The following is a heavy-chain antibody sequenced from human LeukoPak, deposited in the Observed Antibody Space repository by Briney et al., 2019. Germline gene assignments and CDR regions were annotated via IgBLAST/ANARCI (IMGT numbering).Heavy chain of an antibody. D-gene: IGHD2-8*02. CDR3: ARDYLVGCTDTICYPIDY. V-gene: IGHV3-30*19. J-gene: IGHJ4*02. CDR1: GFTFSSYG. Sequence: GGSLRLSCAASGFTFSSYGMHWVRQAPGKGLEWVAVIWYDGSNKYYADSVKGRFTISRDNSKNMLYLQMNSLRAEDTAVYYCARDYLVGCTDTICYPIDYWGQGTLVTVSS. CDR2: IWYDGSNK.